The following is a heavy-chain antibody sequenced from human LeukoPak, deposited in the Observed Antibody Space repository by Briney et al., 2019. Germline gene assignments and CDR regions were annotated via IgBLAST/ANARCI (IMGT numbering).Heavy chain of an antibody. D-gene: IGHD3-10*01. J-gene: IGHJ3*02. V-gene: IGHV4-39*07. CDR2: IYYSGRT. CDR1: GGSISSSSYY. Sequence: SETLSLTCTVSGGSISSSSYYWGWIRQAPGKGLEWIGSIYYSGRTYYNPSLKSRVTISVDTSKNQFSLKLSSVTAADTAVYYCASSHYYGSGSYRAFDIWGQGTMVTVSS. CDR3: ASSHYYGSGSYRAFDI.